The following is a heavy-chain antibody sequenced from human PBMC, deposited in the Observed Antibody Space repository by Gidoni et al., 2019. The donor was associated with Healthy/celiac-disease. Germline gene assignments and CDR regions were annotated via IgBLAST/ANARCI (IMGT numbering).Heavy chain of an antibody. CDR2: ISISGSTI. J-gene: IGHJ4*02. D-gene: IGHD6-13*01. Sequence: EVQLVESGGGLVQPGGSLRRTGAASGFTFSSYDMNWVRQAPGKGREWVSYISISGSTIYYADSVNGRFTISSDNAKNSLYLQMNSLSAEDTAVYYCARDSGSSGVDYWGQGTLVTVSS. CDR3: ARDSGSSGVDY. V-gene: IGHV3-48*03. CDR1: GFTFSSYD.